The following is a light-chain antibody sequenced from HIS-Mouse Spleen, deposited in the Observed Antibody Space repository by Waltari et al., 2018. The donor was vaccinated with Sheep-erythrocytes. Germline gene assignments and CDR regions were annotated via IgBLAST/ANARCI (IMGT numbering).Light chain of an antibody. V-gene: IGLV3-1*01. CDR3: QAWDSSTAWV. J-gene: IGLJ3*02. CDR1: KLGDNY. Sequence: SYELTQPPSVSVSPGQTASITCSGDKLGDNYACWYQQKPGRSPVLVISHDSKRHSGSPGLFSGSNAGNTATLTISVTQAMDEADYYCQAWDSSTAWVFGGGTKLTVL. CDR2: HDS.